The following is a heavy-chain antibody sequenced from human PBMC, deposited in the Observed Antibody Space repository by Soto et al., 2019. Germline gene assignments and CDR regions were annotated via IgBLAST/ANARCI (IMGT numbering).Heavy chain of an antibody. Sequence: GASVKVSCKASGGTLSSYAISWVRQAPGQGLEWVGIINPSGGATTYPQKFQGRVTMTRDTSTSTVYMDVSSLRFDDTAVYYCARSHCSGGSCYLGAFDIWGQGTMVTVS. D-gene: IGHD2-15*01. V-gene: IGHV1-46*01. CDR3: ARSHCSGGSCYLGAFDI. J-gene: IGHJ3*02. CDR2: INPSGGAT. CDR1: GGTLSSYA.